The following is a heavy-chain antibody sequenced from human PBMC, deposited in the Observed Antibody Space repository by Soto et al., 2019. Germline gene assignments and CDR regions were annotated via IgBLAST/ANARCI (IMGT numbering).Heavy chain of an antibody. CDR3: AREGFEGGSWVQAFWSYYYGMDV. CDR2: ISAYNGNT. V-gene: IGHV1-18*01. Sequence: ASVKVSFKASGYTFTIYYIIGFLQSPGQWLGWMGCISAYNGNTNYAQKLQGRVTMTTDTSTSTAYMELRSLRSDDTAVYYCAREGFEGGSWVQAFWSYYYGMDVWGKGNTVNLSS. CDR1: GYTFTIYY. J-gene: IGHJ6*04. D-gene: IGHD6-13*01.